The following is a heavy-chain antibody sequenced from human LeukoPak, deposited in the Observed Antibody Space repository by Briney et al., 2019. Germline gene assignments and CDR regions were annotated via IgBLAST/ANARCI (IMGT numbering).Heavy chain of an antibody. V-gene: IGHV1-18*01. CDR1: GYTFTSYG. CDR2: ISAYNGNT. J-gene: IGHJ4*02. D-gene: IGHD3-22*01. CDR3: ARVVEDSSGYYIDY. Sequence: GASVKVSCKASGYTFTSYGISWVRQAPGQGLEWMGWISAYNGNTSYAQKLQGRVTMTTDTSTSTAYMELRSLRSDDTAVYYCARVVEDSSGYYIDYWGQGTLVTVSS.